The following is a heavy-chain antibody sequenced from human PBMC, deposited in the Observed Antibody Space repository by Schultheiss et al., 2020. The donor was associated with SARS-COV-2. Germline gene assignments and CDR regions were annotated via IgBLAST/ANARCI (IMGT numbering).Heavy chain of an antibody. CDR2: INHSGST. D-gene: IGHD3-3*01. Sequence: SETLSLTCAVSGYSISSGYYWSWIRQPPGKGLEWIGEINHSGSTNYNPSLKSRVTISVDTSKNQFSLKLSSVTAADTAVYYCARRRVYYDFWSGQGPYGMDVWGQGTTVTVSS. V-gene: IGHV4-34*01. CDR1: GYSISSGYY. CDR3: ARRRVYYDFWSGQGPYGMDV. J-gene: IGHJ6*02.